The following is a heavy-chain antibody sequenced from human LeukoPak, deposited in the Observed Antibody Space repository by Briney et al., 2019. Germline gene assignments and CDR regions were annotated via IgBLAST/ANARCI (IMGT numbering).Heavy chain of an antibody. CDR1: GYTFTGSY. J-gene: IGHJ6*02. CDR2: MNPNSGGT. V-gene: IGHV1-2*02. D-gene: IGHD3-10*01. Sequence: ASVKVSCKASGYTFTGSYMHWVRQVSGQELEWMGWMNPNSGGTNYAQKFQGRVTMTRDTSISTAYMELSRLRSDDTAVYYCARSDPVLLWFGESPPHYGMDVWGQGTTVTVSS. CDR3: ARSDPVLLWFGESPPHYGMDV.